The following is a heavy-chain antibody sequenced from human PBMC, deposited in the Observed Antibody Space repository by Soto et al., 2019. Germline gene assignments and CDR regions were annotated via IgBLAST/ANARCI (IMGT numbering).Heavy chain of an antibody. J-gene: IGHJ6*02. Sequence: ASVKVSCKASGYTFTSYGISWVRQAPGQGLEWMGWISAYNGNTNYAQKLQGRVTMTTDTSTSTAYMELRSLRSEDTAVYYCARDKGSYSRSWYRYYYYYGMDVSGQVTTVTVYS. D-gene: IGHD6-13*01. CDR3: ARDKGSYSRSWYRYYYYYGMDV. CDR1: GYTFTSYG. CDR2: ISAYNGNT. V-gene: IGHV1-18*04.